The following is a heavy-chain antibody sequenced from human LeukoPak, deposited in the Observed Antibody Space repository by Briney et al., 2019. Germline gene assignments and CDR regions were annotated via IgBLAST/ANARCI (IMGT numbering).Heavy chain of an antibody. Sequence: GGSLRLSCAASGFTFSSYWMTWVRQAPGKGLEWVSVIYSGFNTHYAHYADSVKGRFTISRDNSKNTLHLQMDSLRAEDTAVYYCARESPGYYGSGSYHFEDWGQGTLVTVSS. V-gene: IGHV3-53*01. CDR1: GFTFSSYW. J-gene: IGHJ4*02. CDR2: IYSGFNTHYA. CDR3: ARESPGYYGSGSYHFED. D-gene: IGHD3-10*01.